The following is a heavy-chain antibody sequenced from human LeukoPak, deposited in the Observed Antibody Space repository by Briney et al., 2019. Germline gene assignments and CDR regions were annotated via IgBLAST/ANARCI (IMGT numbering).Heavy chain of an antibody. J-gene: IGHJ4*02. Sequence: ASVKVSCNASGYTFTDYYMHWVRQAPGQGLEWMGRIKPNNGDTNYAQKFQGRVNMTRDTSINTAYMELSRLESDDTAVYYCARRVQSTGVFDYWGQGTLVTVSS. D-gene: IGHD1-1*01. CDR3: ARRVQSTGVFDY. CDR1: GYTFTDYY. V-gene: IGHV1-2*06. CDR2: IKPNNGDT.